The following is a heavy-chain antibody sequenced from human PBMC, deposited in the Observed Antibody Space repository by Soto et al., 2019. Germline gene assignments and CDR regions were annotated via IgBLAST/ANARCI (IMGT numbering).Heavy chain of an antibody. V-gene: IGHV4-31*03. CDR1: RGSIGIGRAF. D-gene: IGHD3-16*01. Sequence: TRSHSSTVARGSIGIGRAFWSWIRKHPGKGLEWIGYIYYSGSTYYNPSLKSRVTISVDTSKNQFSLKLSSVTAADTAVYYCARDAAEINSYYIDFWGQGALVTVSS. CDR3: ARDAAEINSYYIDF. CDR2: IYYSGST. J-gene: IGHJ4*02.